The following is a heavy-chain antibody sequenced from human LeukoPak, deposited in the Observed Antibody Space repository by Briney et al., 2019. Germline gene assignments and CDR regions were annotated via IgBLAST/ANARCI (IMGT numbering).Heavy chain of an antibody. Sequence: AASVTVSFTASGYIFTDYYMHWVRQAPGQGLEWMGRINPNSGGTNYAQKFQGRVTMTRDTSTSTAYMELSRLRSDDTAVYYCARALAARHSPDYWGQGTLVIVSS. J-gene: IGHJ4*02. V-gene: IGHV1-2*06. CDR2: INPNSGGT. CDR3: ARALAARHSPDY. D-gene: IGHD6-6*01. CDR1: GYIFTDYY.